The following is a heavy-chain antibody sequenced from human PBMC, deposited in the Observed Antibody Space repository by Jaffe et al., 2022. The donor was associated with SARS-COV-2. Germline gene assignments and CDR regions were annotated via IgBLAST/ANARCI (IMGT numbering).Heavy chain of an antibody. V-gene: IGHV3-33*01. CDR2: IWYDGSNK. CDR3: ARALRSSSSIVVVPAAKSYYYGMDV. CDR1: GFTFSSYG. D-gene: IGHD2-2*01. Sequence: QVQLVESGGGVVQPGRSLRLSCAASGFTFSSYGMHWVRQAPGKGLEWVAVIWYDGSNKYYADSVKGRFTISRDNSKNTLYLQMNSLRAEDTAVYYCARALRSSSSIVVVPAAKSYYYGMDVWGQGTTVTVSS. J-gene: IGHJ6*02.